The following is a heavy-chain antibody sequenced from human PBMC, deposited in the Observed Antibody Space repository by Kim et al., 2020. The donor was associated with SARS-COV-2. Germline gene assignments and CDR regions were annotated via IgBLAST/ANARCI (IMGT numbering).Heavy chain of an antibody. CDR2: GSTT. CDR3: AGNYDLDY. Sequence: GSTTSYADSVKGRFTISRDNAKNTLYLQMNSLRAEDTAVYYCAGNYDLDYWGQGTLVTISS. J-gene: IGHJ4*02. D-gene: IGHD4-4*01. V-gene: IGHV3-74*01.